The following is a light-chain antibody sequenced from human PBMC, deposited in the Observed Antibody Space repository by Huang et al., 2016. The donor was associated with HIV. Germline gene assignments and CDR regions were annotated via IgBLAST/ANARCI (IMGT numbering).Light chain of an antibody. V-gene: IGKV3-15*01. CDR3: QQYDYWPPVT. CDR2: GAS. CDR1: QSIKSN. J-gene: IGKJ1*01. Sequence: IVMTQSPVTLSVSPGERAALSCRAGQSIKSNLAWYQQKPGQAPRLLIYGASTRATGVPARFRGSGSGTECTLTINNLQSDDFAVYYCQQYDYWPPVTFGQGTKV.